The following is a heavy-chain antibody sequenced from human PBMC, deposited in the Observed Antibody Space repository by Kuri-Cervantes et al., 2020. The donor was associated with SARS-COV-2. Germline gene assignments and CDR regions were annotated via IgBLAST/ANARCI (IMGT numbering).Heavy chain of an antibody. J-gene: IGHJ4*02. D-gene: IGHD3-3*01. V-gene: IGHV3-30*18. CDR3: AKEFTIFGVVPFDY. CDR1: GFTFSDHY. CDR2: ISYDGSNK. Sequence: GESLKISCTGSGFTFSDHYMDWVRRAPGKGLEWVAVISYDGSNKYYADSAKGRFTIPRDNSKNTLYLQMNSLRAEDTAVYYCAKEFTIFGVVPFDYWGQGTLVTVSS.